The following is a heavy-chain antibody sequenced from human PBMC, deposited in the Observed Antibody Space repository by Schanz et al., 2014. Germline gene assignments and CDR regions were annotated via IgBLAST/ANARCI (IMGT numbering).Heavy chain of an antibody. Sequence: QVQLVQSGAEMKKPGSSVKVSCKASGGTFSSNGISWVRQAPGQGLEWMGRIIPILGIANYAQKFQGRVTNTADKSTSTAYMDLSSLRPEDTAVYYCARSNYYDNSDYYNSFDYWGQGTLVTVSS. J-gene: IGHJ4*02. D-gene: IGHD3-22*01. CDR2: IIPILGIA. CDR1: GGTFSSNG. V-gene: IGHV1-69*04. CDR3: ARSNYYDNSDYYNSFDY.